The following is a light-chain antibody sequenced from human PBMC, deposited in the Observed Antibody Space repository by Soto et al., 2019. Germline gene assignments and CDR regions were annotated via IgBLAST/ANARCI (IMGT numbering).Light chain of an antibody. Sequence: QSVLTQPASVSGSPGQSITISCTGTSSDVGNYNFVSWYQHHAGTAPKLIIYQVTNRPSGVSDRFSGSKSGDTSSLTISGLQADDEADYCCTSYTALSTDILFGGGTKLTVL. CDR3: TSYTALSTDIL. V-gene: IGLV2-14*01. J-gene: IGLJ2*01. CDR1: SSDVGNYNF. CDR2: QVT.